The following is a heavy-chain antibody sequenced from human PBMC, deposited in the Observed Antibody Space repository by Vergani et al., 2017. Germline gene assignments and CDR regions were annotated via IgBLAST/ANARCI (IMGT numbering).Heavy chain of an antibody. V-gene: IGHV5-51*01. D-gene: IGHD3-22*01. Sequence: EVQLVQSGAEVKKPGESLKISCKGSGYSFTSYWIGWVRQMPGKGLEWMGIIYPGDSDTRYSPSFQGHVTISADKSISTAYLQWSSLKASDTAMYYCARYRYYYDSSGSLNYYYYYGMAVWGQGTTVTVSS. CDR1: GYSFTSYW. J-gene: IGHJ6*02. CDR3: ARYRYYYDSSGSLNYYYYYGMAV. CDR2: IYPGDSDT.